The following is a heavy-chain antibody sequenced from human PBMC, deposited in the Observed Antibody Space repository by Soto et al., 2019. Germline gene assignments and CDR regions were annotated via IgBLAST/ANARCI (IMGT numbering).Heavy chain of an antibody. J-gene: IGHJ4*02. CDR1: GFTVSNYY. V-gene: IGHV3-53*01. D-gene: IGHD1-1*01. Sequence: GGSLRLSCAASGFTVSNYYMSWVRQAPGRGLQWVSVIYTAGPTYYADSVKGRFTISRDESNNTLYFQMDNLRAEDTATYYCARGKSRDAYNPLGYWGPGTLVTVSS. CDR3: ARGKSRDAYNPLGY. CDR2: IYTAGPT.